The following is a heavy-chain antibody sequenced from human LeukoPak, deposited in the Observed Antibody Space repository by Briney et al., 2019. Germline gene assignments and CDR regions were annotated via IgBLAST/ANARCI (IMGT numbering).Heavy chain of an antibody. Sequence: GGSLRLSCAGAGFTFSTHTINWVRQAPGKGLEWVAVMSSDGSKKYYADSVKGRFTISRDNSKNTLYLQMNSLRAEDTAVYYCAKKFTGTTVISGDYFDYWGQGTLVTVSS. CDR3: AKKFTGTTVISGDYFDY. CDR1: GFTFSTHT. CDR2: MSSDGSKK. D-gene: IGHD4-17*01. V-gene: IGHV3-30-3*02. J-gene: IGHJ4*02.